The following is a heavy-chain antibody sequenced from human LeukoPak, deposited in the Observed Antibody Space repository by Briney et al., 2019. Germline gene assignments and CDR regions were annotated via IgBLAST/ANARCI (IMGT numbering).Heavy chain of an antibody. V-gene: IGHV4-39*01. D-gene: IGHD1-1*01. CDR2: IYYSGST. Sequence: SETLSLTCTVSGGSISSSSYYWGWIRQPPGKRLEWLGSIYYSGSTYYNPSLKSRVTISVDTSKNQFSLKLSSVTAADTAVYYCAIVHLEREYYYYYYMDVWGKGTTVTVSS. CDR3: AIVHLEREYYYYYYMDV. J-gene: IGHJ6*03. CDR1: GGSISSSSYY.